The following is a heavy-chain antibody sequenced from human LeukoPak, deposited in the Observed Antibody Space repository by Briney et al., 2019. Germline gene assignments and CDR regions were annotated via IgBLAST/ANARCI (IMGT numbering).Heavy chain of an antibody. V-gene: IGHV1-18*01. Sequence: ASVKLSCKASGYTFTSYGISWVREAPGQGLEWMGRISAYNGNTNYAQKLQGRVTITRNTSISTAYMELSSLRSEDTAVYYCARGFGDYYDSSGANFDIWGQGTMVTVSS. CDR3: ARGFGDYYDSSGANFDI. CDR2: ISAYNGNT. J-gene: IGHJ3*02. D-gene: IGHD3-22*01. CDR1: GYTFTSYG.